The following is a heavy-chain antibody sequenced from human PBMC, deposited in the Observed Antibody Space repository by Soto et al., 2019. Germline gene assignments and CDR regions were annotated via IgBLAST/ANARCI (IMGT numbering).Heavy chain of an antibody. CDR2: ISYDGSNK. J-gene: IGHJ4*02. V-gene: IGHV3-30*18. Sequence: QVQLVESGGGVVQPGRSLRLSCAASGFTFSSYGMHWVRQAPGKGLEWVAVISYDGSNKYYADSVKGRFTISRDNSKNTLYLQMNSLRAADTAVYYCAKDGGVGQQLVYWGQGTLVTVSS. CDR3: AKDGGVGQQLVY. CDR1: GFTFSSYG. D-gene: IGHD6-13*01.